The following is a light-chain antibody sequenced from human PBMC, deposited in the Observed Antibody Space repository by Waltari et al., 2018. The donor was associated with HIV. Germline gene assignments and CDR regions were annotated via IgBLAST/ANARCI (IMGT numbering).Light chain of an antibody. V-gene: IGLV1-51*01. CDR3: GTWDTSLNAGV. J-gene: IGLJ2*01. CDR1: TSNIGNNF. CDR2: DIH. Sequence: QSVLTQPPAVSAAPGQKVTISCSGTTSNIGNNFVCWYQKLPGTAPKLLIFDIHKRPSGFSDRFSASKSATSATLDITGLHTGYEAEYYCGTWDTSLNAGVFGVGTKVSVL.